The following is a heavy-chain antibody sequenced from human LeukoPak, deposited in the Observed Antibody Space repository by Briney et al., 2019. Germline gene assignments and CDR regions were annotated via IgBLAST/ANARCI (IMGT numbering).Heavy chain of an antibody. CDR2: ISWNSGSI. D-gene: IGHD2-21*02. Sequence: GGSLRLSCAAYGFTFDDYAMHWVRQAPGKGLEWVSGISWNSGSIGYADSVKGRFTISRDNAKNSLYLQMNSLRAEDTALYYCAKDSGPGSAYCGGDCYWVRSYYYYGMDVWGQGTTVTVSS. CDR3: AKDSGPGSAYCGGDCYWVRSYYYYGMDV. J-gene: IGHJ6*02. CDR1: GFTFDDYA. V-gene: IGHV3-9*01.